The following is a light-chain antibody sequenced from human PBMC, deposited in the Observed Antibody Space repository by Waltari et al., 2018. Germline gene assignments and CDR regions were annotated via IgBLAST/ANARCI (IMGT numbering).Light chain of an antibody. J-gene: IGKJ4*01. CDR1: ATFFSSN. Sequence: EVVLTQSPGTVSLSPGERVTLSCRARATFFSSNLAWYQQRPGQGPRLLIYGASKRATDTPDRFSGGGSGTDFTLTISRLEPEDFAVYYCQQYGSSPLTFGGGTKVEIK. CDR2: GAS. V-gene: IGKV3-20*01. CDR3: QQYGSSPLT.